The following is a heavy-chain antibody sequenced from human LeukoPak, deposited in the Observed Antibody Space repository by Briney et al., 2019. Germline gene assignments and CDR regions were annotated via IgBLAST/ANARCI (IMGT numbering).Heavy chain of an antibody. J-gene: IGHJ6*02. CDR3: ARESRIAAARPMDV. V-gene: IGHV1-18*01. CDR2: ISAYNGYT. Sequence: GASVKVSCKAPGYTFISYGISWVRQAPGQGLEWMGWISAYNGYTNYAQKFQGRVTMTTDTSTSTAYMELRSLRSDDTAMYYCARESRIAAARPMDVWGQGTTVTVSS. CDR1: GYTFISYG. D-gene: IGHD6-13*01.